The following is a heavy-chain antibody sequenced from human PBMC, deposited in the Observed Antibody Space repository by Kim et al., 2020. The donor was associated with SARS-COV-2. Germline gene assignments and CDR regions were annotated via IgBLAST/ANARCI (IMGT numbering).Heavy chain of an antibody. D-gene: IGHD1-1*01. CDR2: IYYSGST. CDR3: AREGFTTEAYFDY. CDR1: GGSISSGDYY. J-gene: IGHJ4*02. V-gene: IGHV4-30-4*01. Sequence: SETLSLTCTVSGGSISSGDYYWSWIRQPPGKGLEWIGYIYYSGSTYYNPSLKSRVTISVDTSKNQFSLKLSSVTAADTAVYYCAREGFTTEAYFDYWGQGTLVTVSS.